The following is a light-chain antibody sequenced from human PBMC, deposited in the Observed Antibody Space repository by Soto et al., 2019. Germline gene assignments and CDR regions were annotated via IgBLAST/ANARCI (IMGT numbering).Light chain of an antibody. V-gene: IGKV1-33*01. J-gene: IGKJ2*01. CDR3: QQYDTLSYN. CDR2: DAS. Sequence: DIQMTQSPSSLSASVGDRVTITCQASQDISTFLNWYQHIPGKAPKLLIYDASNLETGVPSRFSGSGSGTDFTFTISSLHLEDVATYYCQQYDTLSYNFGQGTKLEI. CDR1: QDISTF.